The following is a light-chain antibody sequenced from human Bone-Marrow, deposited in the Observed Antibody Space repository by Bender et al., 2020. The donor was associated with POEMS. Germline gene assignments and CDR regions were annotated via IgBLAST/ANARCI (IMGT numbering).Light chain of an antibody. CDR2: RND. V-gene: IGLV1-47*01. CDR1: SSTIGISY. Sequence: QSVLTQPPSASGTPGQKVTISCSGSSSTIGISYVFWYQQLPGTDPKLVIYRNDERPSVVPDRFSGSKSGTSASLAISGVRPEDEADYYCVAWDDSLNVWVFGGGTKLTVL. J-gene: IGLJ3*02. CDR3: VAWDDSLNVWV.